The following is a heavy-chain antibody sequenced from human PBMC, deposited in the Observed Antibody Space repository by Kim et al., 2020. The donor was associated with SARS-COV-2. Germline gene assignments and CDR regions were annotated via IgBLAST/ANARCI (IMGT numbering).Heavy chain of an antibody. Sequence: KFQGRFTMTRDTSTSTVYMELSSLRSEDTAVYYCARPFTMVRGVQDAFDIWGQGTMVTVSS. CDR3: ARPFTMVRGVQDAFDI. D-gene: IGHD3-10*01. J-gene: IGHJ3*02. V-gene: IGHV1-46*01.